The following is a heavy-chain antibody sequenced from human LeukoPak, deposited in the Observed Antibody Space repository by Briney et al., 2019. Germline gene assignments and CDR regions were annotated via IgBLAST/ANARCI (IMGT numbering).Heavy chain of an antibody. V-gene: IGHV4-59*01. CDR2: LHYGGST. D-gene: IGHD6-13*01. J-gene: IGHJ4*02. Sequence: PSETLSLTCTVSDGAITGYYWGWIRQPPGKGLDWIGHLHYGGSTNYNPSLKSRVTISVGTSKNHFSLKLSSVTAADTAVYYCARGYSTSWTYCFDYWGQGALVAVSS. CDR3: ARGYSTSWTYCFDY. CDR1: DGAITGYY.